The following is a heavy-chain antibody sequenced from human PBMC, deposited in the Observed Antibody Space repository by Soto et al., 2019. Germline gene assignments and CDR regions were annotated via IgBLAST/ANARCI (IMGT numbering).Heavy chain of an antibody. J-gene: IGHJ6*02. Sequence: GESLKISCKGSGYSFTSYWIGWVRQMPGKGLEWMGIIYPGDSDTRYSPSFQGQVTISADKSISTAYLQWSSLKASDTAMYYCARGSPSTGHCSSTSCPSMDVWGQGTTVTVSS. CDR2: IYPGDSDT. CDR3: ARGSPSTGHCSSTSCPSMDV. CDR1: GYSFTSYW. V-gene: IGHV5-51*01. D-gene: IGHD2-2*01.